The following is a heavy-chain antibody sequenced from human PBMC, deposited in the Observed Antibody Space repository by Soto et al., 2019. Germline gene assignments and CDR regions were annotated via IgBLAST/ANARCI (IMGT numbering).Heavy chain of an antibody. J-gene: IGHJ5*02. CDR1: GGSISSSSYY. Sequence: QLQLQESGPGLVKPSETLSLTCTVSGGSISSSSYYWGWIRQPPGKGLEWIGSIYYSGSTYYNPPPKRRVTISVDTSKTQFSLKLSSVTAADTAVYYCARQPYCSSTSGYPFSNWFDPWGQGTLVTVSS. D-gene: IGHD2-2*01. V-gene: IGHV4-39*01. CDR3: ARQPYCSSTSGYPFSNWFDP. CDR2: IYYSGST.